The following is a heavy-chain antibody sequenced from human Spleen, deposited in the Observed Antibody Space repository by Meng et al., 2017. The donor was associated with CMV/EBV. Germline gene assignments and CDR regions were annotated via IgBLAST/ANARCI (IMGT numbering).Heavy chain of an antibody. CDR3: ARVAYYDFWSGDSLHYYYYGMDV. V-gene: IGHV1-69*05. D-gene: IGHD3-3*01. CDR2: IIRISGTA. Sequence: SVQVSCKASGGTFSSYAVSWVRQAPGQGLEWMGGIIRISGTANYAQKFQGRVTIITDESTSTAYMELNSLRSEDTAVYYCARVAYYDFWSGDSLHYYYYGMDVWGQGTTVTVSS. J-gene: IGHJ6*02. CDR1: GGTFSSYA.